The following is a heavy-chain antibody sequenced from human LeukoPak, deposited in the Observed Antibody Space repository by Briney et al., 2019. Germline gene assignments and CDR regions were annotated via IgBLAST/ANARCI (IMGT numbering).Heavy chain of an antibody. V-gene: IGHV4-39*07. CDR3: ARAFYPGYYSYMAV. Sequence: SETLSLTCTVSGGSINSSYYYWGWIRQPPGKGLEWIGSIYYSGSTYYNPSLKSRVTISVDTSKNQFSLKLSSVTAADTAVYYCARAFYPGYYSYMAVWGKGTAVTVSS. D-gene: IGHD3-3*02. CDR2: IYYSGST. J-gene: IGHJ6*03. CDR1: GGSINSSYYY.